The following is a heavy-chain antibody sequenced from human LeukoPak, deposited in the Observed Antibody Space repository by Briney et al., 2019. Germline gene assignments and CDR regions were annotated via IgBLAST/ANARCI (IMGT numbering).Heavy chain of an antibody. V-gene: IGHV3-74*01. Sequence: GGSLRLSCAASGFTFSSYWMHWVRQAPGKGLVWVSRINTDGSSTSYADSVKGRFTISRDNAKNTLYLQMNSLRAEDTAVYYCARDGTLTYYYDSSGHRRAFDIWGQGTMVTVSS. J-gene: IGHJ3*02. CDR1: GFTFSSYW. CDR3: ARDGTLTYYYDSSGHRRAFDI. D-gene: IGHD3-22*01. CDR2: INTDGSST.